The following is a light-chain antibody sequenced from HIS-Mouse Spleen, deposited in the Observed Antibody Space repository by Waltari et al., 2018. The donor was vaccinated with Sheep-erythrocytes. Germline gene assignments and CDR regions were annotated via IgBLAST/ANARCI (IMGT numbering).Light chain of an antibody. CDR3: CSYAGSSTPWV. CDR2: EGS. V-gene: IGLV2-23*01. Sequence: QSALTQTASVSGSPGQSITISCTGTSSHVGSYNLVSWYQQHPGKAPKLMIYEGSKRPSGVSNRFSGSKSGNTASLTISGLQAEDEADYYCCSYAGSSTPWVFGGGTKLTVL. CDR1: SSHVGSYNL. J-gene: IGLJ3*02.